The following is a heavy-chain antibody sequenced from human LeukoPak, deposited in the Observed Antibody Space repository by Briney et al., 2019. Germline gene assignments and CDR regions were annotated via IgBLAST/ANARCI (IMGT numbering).Heavy chain of an antibody. CDR2: ISYDGSNK. CDR3: AKAAYAAY. CDR1: GFTFSSYG. J-gene: IGHJ4*02. D-gene: IGHD4-17*01. V-gene: IGHV3-30*18. Sequence: GGSLRLSCAASGFTFSSYGMHWVRQAPGKGLEWVAVISYDGSNKYYADSVKGRFTISRDNSKNTLYLQMNSLRAEDTAVYYCAKAAYAAYWGQGTLVTVSS.